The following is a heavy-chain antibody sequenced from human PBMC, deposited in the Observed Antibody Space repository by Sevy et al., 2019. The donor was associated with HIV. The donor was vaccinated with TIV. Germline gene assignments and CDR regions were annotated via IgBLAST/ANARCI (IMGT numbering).Heavy chain of an antibody. CDR3: ARGWTRISQVLPVY. CDR1: GYAFSNYE. CDR2: MNPNSGDT. D-gene: IGHD2-2*01. J-gene: IGHJ4*02. Sequence: ASVKVSCQTSGYAFSNYEINWVRQATGQGLEWMGRMNPNSGDTSYSQKFQGRVTMNSDIPTSTVYMELSGLRFEETAVYYCARGWTRISQVLPVYWGQGTLVTVS. V-gene: IGHV1-8*01.